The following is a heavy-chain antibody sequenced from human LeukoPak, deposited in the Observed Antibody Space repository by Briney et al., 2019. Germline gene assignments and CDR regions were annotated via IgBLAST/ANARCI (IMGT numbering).Heavy chain of an antibody. D-gene: IGHD2-2*01. V-gene: IGHV3-23*01. J-gene: IGHJ4*02. CDR2: ISGSGGST. Sequence: GGSLRLSCAASGFTFRSYAMSWVRQAPGKGLEWVSAISGSGGSTYYADSVKGRFTISRDNSKNTLYLQMNSLRAEDTAVYYCAKSGPYCSSTSCNYFDYWGQGTLVTVSS. CDR3: AKSGPYCSSTSCNYFDY. CDR1: GFTFRSYA.